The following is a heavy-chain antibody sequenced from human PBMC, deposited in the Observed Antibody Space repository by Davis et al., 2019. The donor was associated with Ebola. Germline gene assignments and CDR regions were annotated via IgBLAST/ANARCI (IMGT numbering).Heavy chain of an antibody. V-gene: IGHV1-46*01. Sequence: ASVKVSCKASGYTFTTHSIHCVRQVPGQGLEWMGIINPSSVFTTYAQEFQGRVTVTRDTSTSTVYMELSSLRSEDTAVYYCGTDTRGGAGGGMDVWGQGTTVTVSS. CDR1: GYTFTTHS. CDR2: INPSSVFT. J-gene: IGHJ6*02. CDR3: GTDTRGGAGGGMDV. D-gene: IGHD3-10*01.